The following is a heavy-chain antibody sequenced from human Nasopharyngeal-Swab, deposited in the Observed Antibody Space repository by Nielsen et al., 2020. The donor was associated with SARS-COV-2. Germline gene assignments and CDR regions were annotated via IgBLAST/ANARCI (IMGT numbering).Heavy chain of an antibody. CDR3: AKVSGYSYGTYWYFDL. D-gene: IGHD5-18*01. V-gene: IGHV3-9*01. Sequence: SLKISCAASGFTFDDYAMHWVRQAPGKGLEWVSGISWNSGSIGYADSVKGRFTISRGNAKNSLYLQMNSLRAEDTALYYCAKVSGYSYGTYWYFDLWGRGTLVTVSS. J-gene: IGHJ2*01. CDR2: ISWNSGSI. CDR1: GFTFDDYA.